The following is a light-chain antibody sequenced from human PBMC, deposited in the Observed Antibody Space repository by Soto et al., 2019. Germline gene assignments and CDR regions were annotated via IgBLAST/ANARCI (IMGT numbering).Light chain of an antibody. CDR1: HNIRNL. CDR2: DAS. V-gene: IGKV1-5*01. Sequence: DIHLTQSPSTLSAAPGDSVTITCRASHNIRNLLAWYQQKPGEAPKPLIFDASTLKTGVPSRFGGSGSGTDFTLTISRLEREDFALYYCQQYGRTFGLGTKVDIK. CDR3: QQYGRT. J-gene: IGKJ1*01.